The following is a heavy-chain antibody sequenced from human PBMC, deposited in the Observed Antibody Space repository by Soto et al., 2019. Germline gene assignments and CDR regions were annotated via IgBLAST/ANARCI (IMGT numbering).Heavy chain of an antibody. CDR1: GYTFIDHY. Sequence: ASVKVSCKGSGYTFIDHYIHWVRQAPGQGLEWMGWINPYSGDTKYAQKFQAWVTMTTDTSITTAYMELSRLKSDDTAVYYCARVIDSSSSSAFGGMDVWGQGTTVTVSS. J-gene: IGHJ6*02. D-gene: IGHD6-6*01. CDR2: INPYSGDT. CDR3: ARVIDSSSSSAFGGMDV. V-gene: IGHV1-2*04.